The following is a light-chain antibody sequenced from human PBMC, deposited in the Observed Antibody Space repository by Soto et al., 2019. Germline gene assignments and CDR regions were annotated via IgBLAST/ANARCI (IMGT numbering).Light chain of an antibody. V-gene: IGLV2-8*01. Sequence: QSALTQPPSASGSPGQSVTISCTGTSSDVGGYNYVSWYQQYPGRAPKLMIYEVTKRPSGVPDRFSGSKSCNTASLTVSGLQAEDLADYYCSSYAASNDFYFVFGGGTQLTVL. J-gene: IGLJ3*02. CDR2: EVT. CDR3: SSYAASNDFYFV. CDR1: SSDVGGYNY.